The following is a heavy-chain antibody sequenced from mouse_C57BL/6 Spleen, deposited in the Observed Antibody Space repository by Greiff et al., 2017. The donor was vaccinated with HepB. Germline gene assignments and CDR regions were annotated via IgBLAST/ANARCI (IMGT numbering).Heavy chain of an antibody. Sequence: QVQLKQPGAELVKPGASVKLSCKASGYTFTSYWMQWVKQRPGQGLEWIGEIDPSDSYTNYNQKFKGKATLTVDTSSSTAYMQLSSLTSEDSAVYYCASKGYDGDLHFDYWGQGTTLTVSS. V-gene: IGHV1-50*01. CDR3: ASKGYDGDLHFDY. CDR2: IDPSDSYT. CDR1: GYTFTSYW. J-gene: IGHJ2*01. D-gene: IGHD2-2*01.